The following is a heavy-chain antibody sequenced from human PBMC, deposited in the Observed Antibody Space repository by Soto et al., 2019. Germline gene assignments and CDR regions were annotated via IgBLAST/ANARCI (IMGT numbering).Heavy chain of an antibody. Sequence: PSETLSLTCTVSGVSISSGGYSWTWIRQFPGKGLEWIGYIHHSGSTQYNPSVSSRITMSVDTSKSQFSLNMTSVTAADTAMYYCARYKYSTADWGQGTLVTVSS. CDR2: IHHSGST. CDR3: ARYKYSTAD. CDR1: GVSISSGGYS. V-gene: IGHV4-31*03. J-gene: IGHJ4*02. D-gene: IGHD1-26*01.